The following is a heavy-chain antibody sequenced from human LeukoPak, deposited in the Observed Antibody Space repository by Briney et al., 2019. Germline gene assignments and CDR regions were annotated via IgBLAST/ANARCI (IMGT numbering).Heavy chain of an antibody. CDR3: ARSDGYGLVGI. CDR1: GASINSGSNY. D-gene: IGHD3-10*01. CDR2: IYSSGST. Sequence: SETLSLTYRVSGASINSGSNYWGWIRQPPGKTLEWIGSIYSSGSTYYNPSPKSRVIIMIDTPKNHFSLTLSSVTAADTAVYYCARSDGYGLVGIWGQGTMVTVSS. V-gene: IGHV4-39*07. J-gene: IGHJ3*02.